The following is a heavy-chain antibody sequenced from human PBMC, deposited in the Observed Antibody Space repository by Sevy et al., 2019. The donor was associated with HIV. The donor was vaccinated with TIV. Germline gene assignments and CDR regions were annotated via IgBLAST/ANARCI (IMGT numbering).Heavy chain of an antibody. CDR2: ISSSSTI. D-gene: IGHD1-26*01. CDR3: ARDLMVGATKNPYYGMDV. V-gene: IGHV3-48*02. CDR1: GFTFSSYS. Sequence: GGSLRLSCAASGFTFSSYSMNWVRQAPGKGLEWVSYISSSSTIYYADSVKGRFTISRDNAKNSLYLQMNSLRDEDTAVYYCARDLMVGATKNPYYGMDVWGQGTTVTVSS. J-gene: IGHJ6*02.